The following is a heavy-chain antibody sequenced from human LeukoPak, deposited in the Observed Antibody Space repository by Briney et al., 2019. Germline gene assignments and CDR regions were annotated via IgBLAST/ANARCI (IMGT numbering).Heavy chain of an antibody. CDR1: GGSISSYY. J-gene: IGHJ6*02. CDR2: IYYSGST. CDR3: ASGHLRYFDLYGMDV. V-gene: IGHV4-59*08. Sequence: SETLSLTCTVSGGSISSYYWSWIRQPPGKGLEWIGYIYYSGSTNYNPSLKSRVTISVDTSKNQFSLKLSSVTAADTAVYYCASGHLRYFDLYGMDVWGQGTTVTVSS. D-gene: IGHD3-9*01.